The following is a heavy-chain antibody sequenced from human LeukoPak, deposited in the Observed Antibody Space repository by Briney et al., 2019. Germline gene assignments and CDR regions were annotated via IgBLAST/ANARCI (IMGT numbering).Heavy chain of an antibody. CDR1: GYTFTSYY. J-gene: IGHJ5*02. CDR2: INPSGGST. V-gene: IGHV1-46*01. Sequence: ASVKVSCKASGYTFTSYYMHWVRQAPGQGLEWMGIINPSGGSTSYAQKFQGRVTMTRDMSTSTVYMELSSLRSEDTAVYYCARGNQVRRYSSSWYQWFDPWGQGTLVTVSS. CDR3: ARGNQVRRYSSSWYQWFDP. D-gene: IGHD6-13*01.